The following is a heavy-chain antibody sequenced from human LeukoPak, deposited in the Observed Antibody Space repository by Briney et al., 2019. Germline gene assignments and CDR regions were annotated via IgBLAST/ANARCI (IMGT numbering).Heavy chain of an antibody. D-gene: IGHD1-14*01. J-gene: IGHJ3*01. Sequence: GSLRLSCAASGFSFSSSEMNWVGQAPGKGLEWVSIISATGATIYYADSVKGRFIISRDNAKSSLYLQMNSLRAEDTAVFYCASRGPMTTGVWGHGTMVTVSS. CDR1: GFSFSSSE. CDR3: ASRGPMTTGV. V-gene: IGHV3-48*03. CDR2: ISATGATI.